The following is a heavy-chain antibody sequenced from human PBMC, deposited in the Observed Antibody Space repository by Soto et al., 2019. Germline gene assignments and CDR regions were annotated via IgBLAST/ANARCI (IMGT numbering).Heavy chain of an antibody. J-gene: IGHJ4*02. CDR2: ISAYNGNT. CDR3: ASANYYYDSSCYYLIDY. V-gene: IGHV1-18*01. D-gene: IGHD3-22*01. CDR1: GYTFTSYG. Sequence: ASVKVSFKASGYTFTSYGISWVRQAPGQGLEWMGWISAYNGNTNYAQKLQGRVTMTTDTSTSTAYMELRSLRCDDTAVYYCASANYYYDSSCYYLIDYWGQGTLVTVSS.